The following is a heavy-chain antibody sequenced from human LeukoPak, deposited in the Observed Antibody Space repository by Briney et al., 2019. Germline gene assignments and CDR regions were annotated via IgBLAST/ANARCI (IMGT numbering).Heavy chain of an antibody. CDR1: GGSISSGGYS. D-gene: IGHD5-18*01. V-gene: IGHV4-30-2*01. Sequence: SETLSLTCAVSGGSISSGGYSWSWIRQPPGKGLEWIGYIYHSGSTYYNPSLKSRVTISVDRSKNQFSLKLSSVTAADTAVYYCARGAAMADYFDYWGQGTLVTVSS. CDR2: IYHSGST. J-gene: IGHJ4*02. CDR3: ARGAAMADYFDY.